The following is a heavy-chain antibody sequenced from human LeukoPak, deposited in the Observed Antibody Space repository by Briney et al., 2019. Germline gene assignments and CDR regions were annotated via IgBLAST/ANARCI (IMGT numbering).Heavy chain of an antibody. D-gene: IGHD2-15*01. J-gene: IGHJ4*02. CDR2: ISGSGHST. V-gene: IGHV3-23*01. Sequence: PGGSLRLSCAASRFTFSSYTMSWVRQAPGKGLEWVSTISGSGHSTFYTDSVKGRFTISRDNSKNTLYLQMNSLRAEDTAVYYCAKVPDTGYYFDYWDQGTLVTVSS. CDR3: AKVPDTGYYFDY. CDR1: RFTFSSYT.